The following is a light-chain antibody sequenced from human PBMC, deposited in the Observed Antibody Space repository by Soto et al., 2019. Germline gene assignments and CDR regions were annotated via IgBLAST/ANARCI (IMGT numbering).Light chain of an antibody. CDR2: GAS. J-gene: IGKJ2*01. CDR1: QSVSSN. CDR3: QQYYDSPPRYT. Sequence: EVVMTQSPATLSVSPGERATLSCRASQSVSSNLAWYQQIPGQAPRLLIFGASTRATGVPARFSGSGSGTDFTLTISSLQSEDFAVYYCQQYYDSPPRYTFGQGTKLEIK. V-gene: IGKV3-15*01.